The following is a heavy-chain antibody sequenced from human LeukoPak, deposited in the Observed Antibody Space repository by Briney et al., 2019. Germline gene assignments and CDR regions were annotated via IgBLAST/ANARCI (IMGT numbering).Heavy chain of an antibody. CDR3: ARIGMENFYDL. J-gene: IGHJ5*02. V-gene: IGHV3-64*02. CDR1: RFTLSGFS. CDR2: TNVNVDKT. D-gene: IGHD2/OR15-2a*01. Sequence: GGSLRLSRAPSRFTLSGFSMHCSREAPERGLEYVSATNVNVDKTSYTDSVRGRFTIFRDNSKNTLFLQMGSLRGEDTALYFCARIGMENFYDLWGQGTLVTVSS.